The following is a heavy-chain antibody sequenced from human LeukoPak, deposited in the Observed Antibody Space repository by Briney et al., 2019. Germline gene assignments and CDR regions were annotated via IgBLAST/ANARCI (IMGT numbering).Heavy chain of an antibody. CDR3: ARDGGQWQFDY. J-gene: IGHJ4*02. CDR1: GGSISSYY. CDR2: IYYSGST. V-gene: IGHV4-59*01. Sequence: SETLSLTCTVSGGSISSYYWNWIRQPPGKGLEWIGNIYYSGSTNYNPSLKSRVTISVDTSKNQFSLKLRSVTAADTAVYYCARDGGQWQFDYWGQGTLVTVSS. D-gene: IGHD6-19*01.